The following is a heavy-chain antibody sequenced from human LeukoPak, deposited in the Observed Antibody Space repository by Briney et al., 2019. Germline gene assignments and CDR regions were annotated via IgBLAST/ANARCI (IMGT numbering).Heavy chain of an antibody. D-gene: IGHD3-22*01. CDR2: IYYSGST. Sequence: PSETLSLTCTVSGGSISSGDYYWSWIRQPPGKGLEWIGYIYYSGSTYYNPSLKSRVTISVDTSKNQFSLKLSSVTAADTAVYYCARSLHLITMISWGQGTLVTVSS. CDR1: GGSISSGDYY. V-gene: IGHV4-30-4*01. CDR3: ARSLHLITMIS. J-gene: IGHJ4*02.